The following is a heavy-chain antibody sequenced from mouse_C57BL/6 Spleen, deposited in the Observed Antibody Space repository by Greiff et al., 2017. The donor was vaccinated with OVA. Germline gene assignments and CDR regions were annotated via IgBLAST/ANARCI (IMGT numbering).Heavy chain of an antibody. CDR3: ARRCNLYYFDY. CDR1: GFTFSSYG. Sequence: EVQLVESGGDLVKPGGSLKLSCAASGFTFSSYGMSWVRQTPDKRLEWVATISSGGSYTNYPDSVKGRFTISRDNANNPLYLQMSSLKSEDTAMYYCARRCNLYYFDYWGQGTTLTVSS. CDR2: ISSGGSYT. J-gene: IGHJ2*01. D-gene: IGHD2-1*01. V-gene: IGHV5-6*01.